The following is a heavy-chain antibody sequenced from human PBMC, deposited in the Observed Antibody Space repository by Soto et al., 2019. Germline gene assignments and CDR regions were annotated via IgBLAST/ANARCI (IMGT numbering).Heavy chain of an antibody. V-gene: IGHV4-39*01. J-gene: IGHJ3*02. Sequence: XGTLSLTCTVSGGSISSSSYYWGWIRQPPGKGLEWIGSIYYSGSTYYNPSLKSRVTISVDTSKNQFSLKLSSVTAADTAVYYCAHPRGYGVFDAVDIWGQGTMVTVSS. CDR2: IYYSGST. CDR3: AHPRGYGVFDAVDI. D-gene: IGHD4-17*01. CDR1: GGSISSSSYY.